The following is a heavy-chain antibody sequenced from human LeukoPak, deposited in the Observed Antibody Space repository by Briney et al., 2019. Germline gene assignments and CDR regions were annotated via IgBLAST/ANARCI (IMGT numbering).Heavy chain of an antibody. V-gene: IGHV3-15*01. CDR2: IKSKTDGWTT. J-gene: IGHJ4*02. CDR3: TTGLAPDVVPAAPFDY. Sequence: GGSLRLSCAASGFTFSNAWRRWVRQAPGKGVEWVGRIKSKTDGWTTDYAAPMKSRFTISTADSKTTLHLQINTLKTDDTAIYYCTTGLAPDVVPAAPFDYWGQGTLVTVSS. CDR1: GFTFSNAW. D-gene: IGHD2-2*01.